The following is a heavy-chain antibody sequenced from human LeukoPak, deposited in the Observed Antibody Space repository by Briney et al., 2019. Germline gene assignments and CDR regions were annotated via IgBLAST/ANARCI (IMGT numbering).Heavy chain of an antibody. V-gene: IGHV3-15*01. CDR2: IKRKSDGGTP. J-gene: IGHJ4*02. CDR3: ARDAATSVGMPHY. D-gene: IGHD2-2*01. Sequence: PGGSLRLSCAASGFPFNNAWMSWVRQAPGKGLEWVGRIKRKSDGGTPDYAAPVEGRFTISRDDSKNILYLQMNSLKTEDTAVYYCARDAATSVGMPHYWGQGTVVTVSS. CDR1: GFPFNNAW.